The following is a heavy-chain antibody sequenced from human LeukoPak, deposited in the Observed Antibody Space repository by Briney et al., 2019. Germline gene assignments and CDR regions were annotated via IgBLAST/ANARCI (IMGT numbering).Heavy chain of an antibody. CDR2: INHSGST. V-gene: IGHV4-34*01. Sequence: SETLSLTCTVSGGSISSYYWSWIRQPAGKGLEWIGEINHSGSTNYNPSLKSRVTISVDTSKNQFSLKLSSVTAADTTVYSCARGSRLLWFGELQYFDYWGQGTLVTVSS. CDR1: GGSISSYY. CDR3: ARGSRLLWFGELQYFDY. D-gene: IGHD3-10*01. J-gene: IGHJ4*02.